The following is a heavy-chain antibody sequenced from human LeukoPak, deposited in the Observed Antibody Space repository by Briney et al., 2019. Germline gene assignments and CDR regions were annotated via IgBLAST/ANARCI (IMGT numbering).Heavy chain of an antibody. CDR3: ARGIVVVPAAIFGPVYYFDY. V-gene: IGHV4-59*01. CDR1: GGSISSYY. Sequence: SETLSLTCTVSGGSISSYYWSWIRQPPGKGLEWIGYIYYSGSTNYNPSLKSRVTISVDTSKNQFSLKLSSVTAADTAVYYCARGIVVVPAAIFGPVYYFDYWGQGTLVTVSS. J-gene: IGHJ4*02. D-gene: IGHD2-2*02. CDR2: IYYSGST.